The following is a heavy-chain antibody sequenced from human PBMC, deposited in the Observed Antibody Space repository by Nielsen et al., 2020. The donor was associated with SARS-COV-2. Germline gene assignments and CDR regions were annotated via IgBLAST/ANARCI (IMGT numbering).Heavy chain of an antibody. J-gene: IGHJ4*02. Sequence: SETLSLTCTVSGGSISSYYWSWIRQPPGKGLEWIGYIYYSGSTYYNPSLKSRVTISVDSSKNQFSLKLSTVTAADTAVYYCARGGTIRPLDYWGQGTPVTVSS. V-gene: IGHV4-59*01. D-gene: IGHD1-1*01. CDR2: IYYSGST. CDR1: GGSISSYY. CDR3: ARGGTIRPLDY.